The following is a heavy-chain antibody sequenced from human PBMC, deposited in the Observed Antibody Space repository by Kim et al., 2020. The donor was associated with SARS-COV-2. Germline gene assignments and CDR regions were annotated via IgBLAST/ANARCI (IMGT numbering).Heavy chain of an antibody. J-gene: IGHJ4*02. CDR3: ARVLAEYYYDSSGYEGYGFDY. Sequence: RFTISRDSSKNTLYLQMNSLRAEDTAVYYCARVLAEYYYDSSGYEGYGFDYWGQGTLVTVSS. V-gene: IGHV3-30*07. D-gene: IGHD3-22*01.